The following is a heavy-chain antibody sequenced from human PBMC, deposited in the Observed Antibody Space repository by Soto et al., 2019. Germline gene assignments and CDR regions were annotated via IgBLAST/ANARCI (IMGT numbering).Heavy chain of an antibody. D-gene: IGHD3-10*01. V-gene: IGHV1-18*04. CDR2: INPNNGNT. CDR3: ARVRMYYYGSGSYYEFDP. CDR1: GYTFTGYY. Sequence: ASVKVSCKASGYTFTGYYMHWVRQAPGQGLEWMGWINPNNGNTNYAQKFQGRVTMTTDTSTSTAYMELRSLRSDDTAVYYCARVRMYYYGSGSYYEFDPWGQGTLVTVSS. J-gene: IGHJ5*02.